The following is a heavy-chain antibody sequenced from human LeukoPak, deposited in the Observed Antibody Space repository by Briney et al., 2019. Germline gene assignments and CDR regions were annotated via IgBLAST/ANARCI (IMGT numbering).Heavy chain of an antibody. V-gene: IGHV1-2*02. CDR1: GYIFTDYY. CDR2: IDPNSGGT. Sequence: GASVKVSCMPSGYIFTDYYIHWIRQAPGQGGEWMGWIDPNSGGTHHAPNFQGRATMTRDTSSSTVYMDLSRLRSADTAIYYCARSRTPFYYYGMHVWGLGTSVTVSS. CDR3: ARSRTPFYYYGMHV. J-gene: IGHJ6*02. D-gene: IGHD1-1*01.